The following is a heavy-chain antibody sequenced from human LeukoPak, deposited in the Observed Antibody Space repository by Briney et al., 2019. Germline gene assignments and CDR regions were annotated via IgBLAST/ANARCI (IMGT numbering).Heavy chain of an antibody. CDR2: LYNAGST. V-gene: IGHV3-53*01. J-gene: IGHJ4*02. CDR3: ASLKGLFDYFDC. Sequence: GGSLRLSYVASGFIVSNNYMSWVRQAPGKGLEWVSVLYNAGSTYYADSVKGRFTISRDNSKNTLYLQMYSLRAEDAAVYYCASLKGLFDYFDCWGQGIPVTVYS. D-gene: IGHD3-22*01. CDR1: GFIVSNNY.